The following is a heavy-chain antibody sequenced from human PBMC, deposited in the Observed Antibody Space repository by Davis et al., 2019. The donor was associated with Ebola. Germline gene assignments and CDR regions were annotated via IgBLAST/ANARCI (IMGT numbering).Heavy chain of an antibody. CDR1: GYTFTSYA. CDR3: ARVAGTAIRAYYFDY. CDR2: IIPILGIA. D-gene: IGHD2-21*02. Sequence: SVKVSCKASGYTFTSYAMNWVRQAPGQGLEWMGSIIPILGIADYAQKFQGRVTITADKSTSTASMELSSLRSEDTAVYYCARVAGTAIRAYYFDYWGQGTLVTVSS. J-gene: IGHJ4*02. V-gene: IGHV1-69*04.